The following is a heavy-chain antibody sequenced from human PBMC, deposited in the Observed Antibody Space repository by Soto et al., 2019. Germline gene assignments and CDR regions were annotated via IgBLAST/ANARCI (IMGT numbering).Heavy chain of an antibody. J-gene: IGHJ4*02. V-gene: IGHV3-23*01. CDR2: ISGSGGST. D-gene: IGHD5-12*01. CDR1: GFTFNSYA. Sequence: EVQLLESGGGLVQPGGSLRLSCAASGFTFNSYAMSWVRQAPGKGLEWVSAISGSGGSTYYADSVKGRFTISRDNSKNTLYLQMNSLRAEDTAVYYCAKDRASGYEAFDYWGQGTLVTVSS. CDR3: AKDRASGYEAFDY.